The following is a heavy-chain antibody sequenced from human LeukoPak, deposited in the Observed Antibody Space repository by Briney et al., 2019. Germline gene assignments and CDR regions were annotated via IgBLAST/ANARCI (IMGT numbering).Heavy chain of an antibody. CDR1: GGTFSSYA. V-gene: IGHV1-69*13. D-gene: IGHD4-23*01. Sequence: ASVKVSCKASGGTFSSYAIGWVRQAPGQGLEWMGGIIPIFGTANYAQKFQGRVTITADESTSTAYMELSSLRSEDTAVYYCARDSFHYGGKGANYYGMDVWGQGTTVTVSS. CDR2: IIPIFGTA. CDR3: ARDSFHYGGKGANYYGMDV. J-gene: IGHJ6*02.